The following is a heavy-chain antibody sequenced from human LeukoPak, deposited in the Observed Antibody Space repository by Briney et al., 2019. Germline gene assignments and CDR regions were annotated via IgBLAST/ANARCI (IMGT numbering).Heavy chain of an antibody. D-gene: IGHD3-22*01. V-gene: IGHV3-74*01. CDR1: GFTFSSYW. Sequence: SGGSLRLSFAASGFTFSSYWMHWVRQAPGKGLVWVSRIKSDGSTNYADSVKGRFTISRDNAKNTVSLQMNSLRAEDTGVYYCARAPSEIGGYYPEYFRHWGQGTLVTVSS. J-gene: IGHJ1*01. CDR2: IKSDGST. CDR3: ARAPSEIGGYYPEYFRH.